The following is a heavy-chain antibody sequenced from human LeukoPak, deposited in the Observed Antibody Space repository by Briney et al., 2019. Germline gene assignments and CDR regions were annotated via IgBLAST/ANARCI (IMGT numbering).Heavy chain of an antibody. V-gene: IGHV4-30-2*01. CDR1: GGSISSGDYS. Sequence: TLSLTCAVSGGSISSGDYSWRWIRQPPGKGLEWIGYFYHSGSTYFNPSLKSRVTISVDTSKNQLSLKLTSVTAADTAVYYCARGGWGSDDAFDIWGQGTMVTVSS. D-gene: IGHD7-27*01. CDR3: ARGGWGSDDAFDI. J-gene: IGHJ3*02. CDR2: FYHSGST.